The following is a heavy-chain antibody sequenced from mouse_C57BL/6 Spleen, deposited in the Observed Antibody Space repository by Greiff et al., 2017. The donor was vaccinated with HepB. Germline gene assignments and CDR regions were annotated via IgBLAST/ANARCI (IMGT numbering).Heavy chain of an antibody. CDR2: IDPETGGT. Sequence: QVQLQQSGAELVRPGASVTLSCKASGYTFTDYDMHWVKQTPVHGLEWIGAIDPETGGTAYNQKFKGKAILTADKSSSTAYMELRSLTSEDSAVYYCTREYGYYRYFDVWGTGTTVTVSS. D-gene: IGHD2-2*01. CDR3: TREYGYYRYFDV. J-gene: IGHJ1*03. V-gene: IGHV1-15*01. CDR1: GYTFTDYD.